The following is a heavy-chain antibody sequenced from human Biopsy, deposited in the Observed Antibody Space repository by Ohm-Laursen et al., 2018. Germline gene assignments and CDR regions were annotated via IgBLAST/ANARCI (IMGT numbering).Heavy chain of an antibody. CDR3: VREPKTGTAEAWYFDL. CDR2: ISYNERT. CDR1: GASAKTSGYF. J-gene: IGHJ2*01. V-gene: IGHV4-31*03. D-gene: IGHD3-9*01. Sequence: SGTLSLTCRVSGASAKTSGYFWAWIRQRPGKGLEWIGYISYNERTHYNPSLTSRLAISFDTSNNRISLQLRSVSVADTAVYYCVREPKTGTAEAWYFDLWGRGSPVTVPS.